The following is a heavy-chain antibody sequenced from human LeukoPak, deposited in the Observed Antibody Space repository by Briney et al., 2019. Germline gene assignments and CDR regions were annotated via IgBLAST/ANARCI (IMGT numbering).Heavy chain of an antibody. V-gene: IGHV3-23*01. CDR3: AKGSYSSGWYSSDY. CDR1: GFTFSSYS. CDR2: ISGSGGST. D-gene: IGHD6-19*01. Sequence: GGSLRLSCAASGFTFSSYSMNWVRQAPGKGLEWVSAISGSGGSTYYADSVKGRFTISRDNSKNTLYLQMNSLRAEDTAVYYCAKGSYSSGWYSSDYWGQGTLVTVSS. J-gene: IGHJ4*02.